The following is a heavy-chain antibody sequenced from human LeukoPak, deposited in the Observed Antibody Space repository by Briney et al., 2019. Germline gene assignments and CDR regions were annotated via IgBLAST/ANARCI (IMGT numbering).Heavy chain of an antibody. CDR1: GFTFSSYA. Sequence: PGGSLRLSCAASGFTFSSYAMSWVRQAPGKGLEWVSTSGSAGNTYYADSVKGRFTISRDNSKNTLYPQMNSLRAEDTAVYCCAKRSPYYFDYWGQGTLVTVSS. CDR3: AKRSPYYFDY. J-gene: IGHJ4*02. CDR2: SGSAGNT. V-gene: IGHV3-23*01.